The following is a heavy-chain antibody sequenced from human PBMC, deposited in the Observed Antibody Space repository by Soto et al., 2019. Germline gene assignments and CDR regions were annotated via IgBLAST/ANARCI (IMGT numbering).Heavy chain of an antibody. CDR2: IYYSGST. CDR1: GGSISSSSYY. Sequence: PSETLSLTCTVSGGSISSSSYYWGWIRQPPGKGLEWIGSIYYSGSTYYNPSLKSRVTISVDTSKNQFSLKLSSVTAADTAVYYCARDLYSYGHATYYYYGMDVWGQGTTVTVSS. CDR3: ARDLYSYGHATYYYYGMDV. J-gene: IGHJ6*02. D-gene: IGHD5-18*01. V-gene: IGHV4-39*07.